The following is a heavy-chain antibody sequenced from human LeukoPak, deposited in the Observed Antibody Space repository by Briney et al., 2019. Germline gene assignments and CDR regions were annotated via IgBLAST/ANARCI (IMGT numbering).Heavy chain of an antibody. Sequence: GGTLRLSCAASGFTFSSYGMHWVRQAPGKGREWVAFLRYDGSNKYYADAVKGRFTISRDNSKDTLYLQMNSLRAEDTAVYYCARGPTYYDFWSGYTYFDYWGQGTLVTVSS. D-gene: IGHD3-3*01. CDR2: LRYDGSNK. CDR1: GFTFSSYG. CDR3: ARGPTYYDFWSGYTYFDY. J-gene: IGHJ4*02. V-gene: IGHV3-30*02.